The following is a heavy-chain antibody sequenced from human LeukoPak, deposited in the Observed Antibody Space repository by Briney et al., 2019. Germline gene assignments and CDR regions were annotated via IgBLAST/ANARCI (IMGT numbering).Heavy chain of an antibody. Sequence: PSETLSLTCAVYGGSFSGYYWSWIRQPPGKGLEWIGEINHSGSTNYNPSLKSRVTISVDTSKNQFSLKLSSVTAADTAVYYCARGWPGAFDIWGQGTMVTVSS. CDR1: GGSFSGYY. CDR2: INHSGST. CDR3: ARGWPGAFDI. V-gene: IGHV4-34*01. J-gene: IGHJ3*02.